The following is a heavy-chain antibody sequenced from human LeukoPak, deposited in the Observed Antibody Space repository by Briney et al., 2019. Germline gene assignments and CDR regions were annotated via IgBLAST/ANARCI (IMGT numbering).Heavy chain of an antibody. CDR2: IDPSDSYT. Sequence: GESLKISCKGSGYSFTSYWISWVRQMPGKGLEWMGRIDPSDSYTNYSPSFQGHVTISADKSISTAYLQWSSLKASDTAMYYCARQGRYCRGGSCPGSTRWFDPWGQGTLVTVSS. CDR1: GYSFTSYW. CDR3: ARQGRYCRGGSCPGSTRWFDP. V-gene: IGHV5-10-1*01. J-gene: IGHJ5*02. D-gene: IGHD2-15*01.